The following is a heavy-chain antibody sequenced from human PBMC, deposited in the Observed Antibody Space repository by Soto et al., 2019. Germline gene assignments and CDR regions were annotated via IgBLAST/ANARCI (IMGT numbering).Heavy chain of an antibody. CDR2: IYPSDSDT. J-gene: IGHJ4*02. D-gene: IGHD3-22*01. CDR3: ARRLVSDYYDSNLDY. Sequence: PGESLKISCKGSGYSFTSYWISWVRQMPGKGLEWMGSIYPSDSDTKYSPSFQGHVTISADKSISTAYLQWSSLKASDTAMYYCARRLVSDYYDSNLDYWGQGTLVTVSS. CDR1: GYSFTSYW. V-gene: IGHV5-51*01.